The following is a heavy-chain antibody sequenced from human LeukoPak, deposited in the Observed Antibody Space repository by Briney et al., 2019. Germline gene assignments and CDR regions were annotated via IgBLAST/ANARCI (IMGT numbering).Heavy chain of an antibody. J-gene: IGHJ4*02. CDR2: INPNSGGT. Sequence: ASVTVSCKASGYTFTGYYMHWVRQAPGQGLEWMGWINPNSGGTNYAQKFQGRVTMTRDTSISTAYMELSRLRSDDTAVYYCVRDNSGSYLVFDYWGQGTLVTVSS. D-gene: IGHD1-26*01. V-gene: IGHV1-2*02. CDR1: GYTFTGYY. CDR3: VRDNSGSYLVFDY.